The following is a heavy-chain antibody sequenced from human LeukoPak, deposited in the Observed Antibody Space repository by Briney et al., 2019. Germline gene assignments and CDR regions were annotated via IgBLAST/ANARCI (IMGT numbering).Heavy chain of an antibody. CDR1: GFTFSDYY. CDR3: AREAHHSYGSGSYYENWFDP. Sequence: GGSLRLSCAASGFTFSDYYMSWIRQAPGKGLERVSYISSSGSTIYYADSVKGRFTISRDNAKNSLYLQMNSLRAEDTAVYYCAREAHHSYGSGSYYENWFDPWGQGTLVTVSS. V-gene: IGHV3-11*01. D-gene: IGHD3-10*01. J-gene: IGHJ5*02. CDR2: ISSSGSTI.